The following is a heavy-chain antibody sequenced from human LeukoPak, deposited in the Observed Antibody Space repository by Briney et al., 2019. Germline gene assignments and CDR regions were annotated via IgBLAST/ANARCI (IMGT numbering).Heavy chain of an antibody. J-gene: IGHJ4*02. CDR2: ISGSGGST. Sequence: GGSLRLSCAASGFTFSSYAMSRVRQAPGKGLEWVSAISGSGGSTYYADSVKGRFTISRDNSKNTLYLQMNSLRAEDTAAYYCFGLRRYCTSTSCDNDYWGQGTLVTVSS. V-gene: IGHV3-23*01. D-gene: IGHD2-2*01. CDR3: FGLRRYCTSTSCDNDY. CDR1: GFTFSSYA.